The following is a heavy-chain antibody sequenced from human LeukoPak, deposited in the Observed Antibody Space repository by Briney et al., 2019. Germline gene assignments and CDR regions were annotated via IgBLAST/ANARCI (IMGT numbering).Heavy chain of an antibody. Sequence: GASVKVSCKVSGYTLAELSMHWVRQAPGKGLEWMGGFDPEDGEIIYAQKFQGRVTMTEDTSTDTAYMELSSLRSEDTAVYYCATLRYYYDSSGYYSHAFDIWGQGTMVTVSS. CDR2: FDPEDGEI. CDR1: GYTLAELS. D-gene: IGHD3-22*01. V-gene: IGHV1-24*01. CDR3: ATLRYYYDSSGYYSHAFDI. J-gene: IGHJ3*02.